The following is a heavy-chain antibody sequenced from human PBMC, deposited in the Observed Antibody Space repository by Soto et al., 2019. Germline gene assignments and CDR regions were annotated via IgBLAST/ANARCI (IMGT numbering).Heavy chain of an antibody. J-gene: IGHJ3*02. CDR3: AKASHCNKGRCSLGLIGDRAFDI. V-gene: IGHV3-30*18. CDR1: GLTFSAYG. D-gene: IGHD2-8*01. Sequence: QARLVESGGGVVQPGRSLRLSCEASGLTFSAYGMHWVRQAPGKGLEWVATISYGGSKKYFGDSVKGRFTISRDNSKSTLYLEMNSLRTEDTAVYYCAKASHCNKGRCSLGLIGDRAFDIWGQGTMVTVSS. CDR2: ISYGGSKK.